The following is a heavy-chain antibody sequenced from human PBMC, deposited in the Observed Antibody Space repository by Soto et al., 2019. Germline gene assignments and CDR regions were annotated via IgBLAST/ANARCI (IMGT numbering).Heavy chain of an antibody. J-gene: IGHJ3*02. V-gene: IGHV3-23*01. CDR2: ISGSGGST. Sequence: EVQLLESGGGLVQPGGSLRLSCAASGFTFSSFAMSWVRQAPGKGLEWVSAISGSGGSTYYADSVKGRFTISRDNSKNTLYLQMNSLRAEDKAVYYCATYSSSSNAFDIWGQGTMVTVSS. CDR1: GFTFSSFA. D-gene: IGHD6-6*01. CDR3: ATYSSSSNAFDI.